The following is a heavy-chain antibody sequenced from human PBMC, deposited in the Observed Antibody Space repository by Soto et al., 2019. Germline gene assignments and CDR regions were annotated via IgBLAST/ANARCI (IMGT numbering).Heavy chain of an antibody. CDR3: ASSGGRVY. Sequence: PGGSLRLSCAASGFTFSSYTMNWVRQAPGKGLEWVSSISSSSNYIYYADSLKGRFTISRDNAKNSLYLKMNTLRAEDTAVYYCASSGGRVYWGQGTLVTVSS. D-gene: IGHD2-15*01. V-gene: IGHV3-21*01. CDR2: ISSSSNYI. J-gene: IGHJ4*02. CDR1: GFTFSSYT.